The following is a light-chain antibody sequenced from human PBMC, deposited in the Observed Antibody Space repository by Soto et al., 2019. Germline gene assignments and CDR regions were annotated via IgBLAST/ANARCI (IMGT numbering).Light chain of an antibody. V-gene: IGLV2-14*01. Sequence: QSALTQPASVSGSPGQSITISCTGTSSDVGGYNYVSWYQQHPGKAPKLMIYDVSNRPSGVSNRFSGSKSGNTVSLTISGLQSDDQADYHCSSYTSSSTLVVFGGGTKLTVL. CDR1: SSDVGGYNY. CDR3: SSYTSSSTLVV. CDR2: DVS. J-gene: IGLJ2*01.